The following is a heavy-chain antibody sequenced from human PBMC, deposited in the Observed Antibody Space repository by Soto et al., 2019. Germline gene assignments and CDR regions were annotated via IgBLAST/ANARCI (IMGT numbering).Heavy chain of an antibody. Sequence: QVQLVESGGGVVQPGRSLRLSCAASGFTFSNYGMHWVRQAPGKGLEWVAVISHDGSNKDYADSVKGRFTISRDNSKNALYLQMNSLRAEETAVYYCAKDLGYCRTTSCPGYFQHWGQGTLVTVSS. V-gene: IGHV3-30*18. CDR1: GFTFSNYG. J-gene: IGHJ1*01. D-gene: IGHD2-2*01. CDR2: ISHDGSNK. CDR3: AKDLGYCRTTSCPGYFQH.